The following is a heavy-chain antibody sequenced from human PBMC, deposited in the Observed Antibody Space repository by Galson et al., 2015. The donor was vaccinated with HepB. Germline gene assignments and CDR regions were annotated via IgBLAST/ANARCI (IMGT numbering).Heavy chain of an antibody. V-gene: IGHV3-64D*06. J-gene: IGHJ6*02. D-gene: IGHD2-15*01. CDR3: VKDQGVYCSGGTCYSGGIRYYYGMDV. Sequence: SLRLSCAASGFTFSNYAMHWVRQAPGKGLEYVSAISSNGGSTYYADSVKGRFTISRDNSKNTLYLQMSSLRAEDTAIYYCVKDQGVYCSGGTCYSGGIRYYYGMDVWGQGTTVTVSS. CDR1: GFTFSNYA. CDR2: ISSNGGST.